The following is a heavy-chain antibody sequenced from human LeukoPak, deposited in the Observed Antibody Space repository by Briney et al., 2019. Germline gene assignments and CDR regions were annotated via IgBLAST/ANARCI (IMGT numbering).Heavy chain of an antibody. CDR3: AISYCSSTSCYAGGYFQH. J-gene: IGHJ1*01. Sequence: SETLSLTCTVSGGSISSSNYYWGWIRQPPGKGLEWIGNVYYSGSTYYNPSLKSRVTISVDTSKNQFSLKLSSVTAADTAVYYCAISYCSSTSCYAGGYFQHWGQGTLVTVS. CDR2: VYYSGST. V-gene: IGHV4-39*01. D-gene: IGHD2-2*01. CDR1: GGSISSSNYY.